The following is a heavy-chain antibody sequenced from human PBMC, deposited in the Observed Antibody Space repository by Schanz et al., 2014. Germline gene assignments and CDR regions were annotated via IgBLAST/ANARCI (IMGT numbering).Heavy chain of an antibody. J-gene: IGHJ4*02. CDR3: ARANYRRKINFDY. V-gene: IGHV3-21*01. Sequence: EQLVESGGGFVQPGGSLGLSCVVSGFTVSSDHMNWVRQAPGKGLEWVSSISSSGSYIHYADSVKGRFTISRDNAKNTLYLQMNSLRAEDTAVYYCARANYRRKINFDYWGRGTLVTVSS. CDR2: ISSSGSYI. D-gene: IGHD3-10*01. CDR1: GFTVSSDH.